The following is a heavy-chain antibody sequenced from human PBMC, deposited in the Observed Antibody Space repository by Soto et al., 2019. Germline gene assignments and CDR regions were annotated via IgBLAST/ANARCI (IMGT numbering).Heavy chain of an antibody. V-gene: IGHV3-30*18. CDR1: GFTFSSYG. J-gene: IGHJ1*01. D-gene: IGHD3-16*01. Sequence: GGSLRLSCAASGFTFSSYGMHWVRQAPGKGLEWVAVISYDGSNKYYADSVKGRFTISRDNSKNTLYLQMNSLRAEDTAVYYCAKGGDYFQIQHWGQGTLVTVSS. CDR3: AKGGDYFQIQH. CDR2: ISYDGSNK.